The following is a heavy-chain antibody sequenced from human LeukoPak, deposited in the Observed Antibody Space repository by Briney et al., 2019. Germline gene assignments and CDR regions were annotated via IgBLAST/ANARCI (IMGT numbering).Heavy chain of an antibody. Sequence: SETLSLTCTVSGGSISSYYWSWIRQPPGKGLEWIGYIYYSGSTNYNPSLKSRDTISVDTSKNQFSLKLSSVTAADTAVYYCARGAAAGSYYGMDVWGQGTTVTVSS. CDR2: IYYSGST. D-gene: IGHD6-13*01. CDR3: ARGAAAGSYYGMDV. V-gene: IGHV4-59*01. J-gene: IGHJ6*02. CDR1: GGSISSYY.